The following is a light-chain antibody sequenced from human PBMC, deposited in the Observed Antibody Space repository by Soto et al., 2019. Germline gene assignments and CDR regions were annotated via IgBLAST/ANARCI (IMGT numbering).Light chain of an antibody. CDR1: SSYVGSYNR. Sequence: QSVLTHPPSMSGSPGQSVAISCTGDSSYVGSYNRVSWYQQSPGTAPKLIIYEVATRPSGVPDRFSGSKSGNTASLTISGLQAEDEADYYCNSYTISGTYVFGTGTKVTVL. CDR3: NSYTISGTYV. CDR2: EVA. J-gene: IGLJ1*01. V-gene: IGLV2-18*02.